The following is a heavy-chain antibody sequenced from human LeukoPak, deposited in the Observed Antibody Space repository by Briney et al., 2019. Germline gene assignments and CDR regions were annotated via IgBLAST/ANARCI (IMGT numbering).Heavy chain of an antibody. V-gene: IGHV1-8*01. D-gene: IGHD3-22*01. CDR3: ARGVGSSGYYPVGYHFDY. CDR1: GYTFTSCD. CDR2: MNPNSGNT. J-gene: IGHJ4*02. Sequence: GASVKVSCKASGYTFTSCDINWVRQATGQGLEWMGWMNPNSGNTGYAQKFQGRVTMTRNTSISTAYMELSSLRSDDTAVYYCARGVGSSGYYPVGYHFDYWGQGTLVTVSS.